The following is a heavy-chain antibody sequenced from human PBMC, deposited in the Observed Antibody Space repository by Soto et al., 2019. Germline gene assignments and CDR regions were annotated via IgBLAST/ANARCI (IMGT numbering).Heavy chain of an antibody. CDR1: GFTFSSYS. D-gene: IGHD5-18*01. J-gene: IGHJ6*02. CDR3: VYCSFVYSFGPPTNYYYYGMDV. V-gene: IGHV3-48*01. Sequence: PGGSLRLSCAASGFTFSSYSMNWVRQAPGKGLEWVSYISSSSSTIYYADSVKGRFTISRDNSKNTLYLQMNSLRAEDTAVYYCVYCSFVYSFGPPTNYYYYGMDVWGQGTTVTVSS. CDR2: ISSSSSTI.